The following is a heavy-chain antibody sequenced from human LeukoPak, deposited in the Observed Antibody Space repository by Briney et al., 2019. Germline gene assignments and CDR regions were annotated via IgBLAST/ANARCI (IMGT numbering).Heavy chain of an antibody. V-gene: IGHV3-23*01. D-gene: IGHD2-2*01. CDR2: ISGGGGCT. CDR1: GFTFSSYV. CDR3: AKGGYCSSTSCYVGWFDP. J-gene: IGHJ5*02. Sequence: GGSLRLSCAASGFTFSSYVMNWVRQAPGKGLEWVSVISGGGGCTYYADSVKGRFTISRDNSKNTLFLQMNSLRAEDTAVYYCAKGGYCSSTSCYVGWFDPWGQGTLVTVSS.